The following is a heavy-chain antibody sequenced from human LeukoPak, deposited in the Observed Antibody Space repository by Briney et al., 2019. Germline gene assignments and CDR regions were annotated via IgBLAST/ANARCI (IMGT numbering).Heavy chain of an antibody. CDR3: SRGSDESKTGDY. V-gene: IGHV4-34*01. J-gene: IGHJ4*02. CDR2: IHPSGTT. CDR1: GGSFSHYY. D-gene: IGHD1-14*01. Sequence: SETLSLTCAIYGGSFSHYYWSWIRQPPGKGLEWVGEIHPSGTTSFNPSLESQVNISKDIPKNQFSLKLTSVTAADTAVYYCSRGSDESKTGDYWGQGTLVTVSS.